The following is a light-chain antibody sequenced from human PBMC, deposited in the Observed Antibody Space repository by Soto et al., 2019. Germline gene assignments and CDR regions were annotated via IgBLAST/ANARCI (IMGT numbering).Light chain of an antibody. J-gene: IGLJ2*01. CDR3: QTWGTGIRGVV. CDR2: LNSDGSH. Sequence: QPVLTQSPSASASLGASVKLTCTLSSGHSSYAIAWHPQQPEKGPRYLMKLNSDGSHSKGDGIPDRFSGSSSGAERYLTIASLQSEDEADYYCQTWGTGIRGVVFGGGTKLTVL. V-gene: IGLV4-69*01. CDR1: SGHSSYA.